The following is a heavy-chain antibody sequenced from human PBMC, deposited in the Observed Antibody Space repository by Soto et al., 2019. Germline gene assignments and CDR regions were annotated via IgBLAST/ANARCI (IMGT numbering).Heavy chain of an antibody. Sequence: ASVKVSWKGAGGTFRRYAISWGRQAPEQGLEWMGGIIPIFGTANYAQKFQGRVTITADESTSTAYMELSSLRSEDKAVYYSARRQDYCRSTSCSLYYYGMDVWGQGTTVTVSS. J-gene: IGHJ6*02. CDR2: IIPIFGTA. CDR1: GGTFRRYA. CDR3: ARRQDYCRSTSCSLYYYGMDV. V-gene: IGHV1-69*13. D-gene: IGHD2-2*01.